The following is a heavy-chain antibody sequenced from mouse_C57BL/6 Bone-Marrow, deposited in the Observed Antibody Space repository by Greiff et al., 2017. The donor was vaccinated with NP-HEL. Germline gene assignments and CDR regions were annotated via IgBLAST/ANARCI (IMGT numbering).Heavy chain of an antibody. J-gene: IGHJ3*01. CDR3: ARDDPSSGPFAY. CDR1: GYSITSGYD. D-gene: IGHD3-2*02. V-gene: IGHV3-1*01. Sequence: EVKLQESGPGMVKPSQSLSLTCTVTGYSITSGYDWHWIRHFPGNKLEWMGYISYSGSTNYNPSLKSRISITHDTSKNHFFLKLNSVTTEDTATYYCARDDPSSGPFAYWGQGTLVTVSA. CDR2: ISYSGST.